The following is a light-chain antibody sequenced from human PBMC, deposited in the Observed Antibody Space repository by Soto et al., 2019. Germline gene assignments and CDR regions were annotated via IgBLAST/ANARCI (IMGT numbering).Light chain of an antibody. V-gene: IGLV1-47*01. Sequence: QSVLTQPPSASGTPGQRVTISCSGSSSNIGSNYVYWYQQLPGTAPKLLIYRNNQRPSGVPDRFSGSKSGTSASLAISGLRSEDEADYYCSSYTTTITVFGGGTKVTVL. CDR1: SSNIGSNY. CDR3: SSYTTTITV. CDR2: RNN. J-gene: IGLJ3*02.